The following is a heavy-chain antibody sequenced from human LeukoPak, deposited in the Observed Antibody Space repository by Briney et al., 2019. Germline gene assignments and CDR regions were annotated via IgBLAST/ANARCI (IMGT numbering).Heavy chain of an antibody. CDR3: ATFPRGHLFDS. CDR1: GDTLTELS. Sequence: ASVKVSCKLSGDTLTELSMHWVRQSPGKGLEWMGGFVPEDGETIYAQKFQGRVTMTEDTSTDTAYTELSSLRSDDTAVYFCATFPRGHLFDSWGQGTLVTVSS. CDR2: FVPEDGET. V-gene: IGHV1-24*01. D-gene: IGHD3-10*01. J-gene: IGHJ4*02.